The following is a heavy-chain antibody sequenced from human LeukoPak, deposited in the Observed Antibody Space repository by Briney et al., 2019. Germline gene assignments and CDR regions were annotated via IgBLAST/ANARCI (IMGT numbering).Heavy chain of an antibody. V-gene: IGHV3-30*02. CDR1: GFTFNNYN. D-gene: IGHD5-18*01. Sequence: TGGSLRLSCAASGFTFNNYNMNWVRQAPGKGLEWVAFIRFDGSNKYYADSVKGRFTISRDNSKNTLYLQMNSLRAEDTAVYYCAKLGEGGYSYDYLPYYFDYWGQGTLVTVSS. CDR3: AKLGEGGYSYDYLPYYFDY. J-gene: IGHJ4*02. CDR2: IRFDGSNK.